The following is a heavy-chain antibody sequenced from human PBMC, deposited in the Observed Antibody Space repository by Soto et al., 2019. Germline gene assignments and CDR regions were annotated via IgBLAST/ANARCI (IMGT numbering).Heavy chain of an antibody. J-gene: IGHJ4*02. D-gene: IGHD6-6*01. CDR1: GFTFDDYT. Sequence: GGSLRLSCAASGFTFDDYTMHWVRQAPGKGLEWVSLISWDGGSTYYADSVKGRFTISRDNSKNSLYLQMNSLRTEDTALYYCARPGGTYSSSYYFDFWGQGTLVTVSS. CDR3: ARPGGTYSSSYYFDF. CDR2: ISWDGGST. V-gene: IGHV3-43*01.